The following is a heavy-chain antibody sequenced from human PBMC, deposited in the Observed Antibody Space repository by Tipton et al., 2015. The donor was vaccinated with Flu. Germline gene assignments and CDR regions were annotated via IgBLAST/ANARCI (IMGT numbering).Heavy chain of an antibody. D-gene: IGHD3-10*01. J-gene: IGHJ3*02. CDR2: IYYSGST. V-gene: IGHV4-39*07. CDR3: AGTYGSGSRYAFDI. CDR1: GGSISSSSYY. Sequence: TLSLTCTVSGGSISSSSYYWGWIRQPPGKGLEWIGGIYYSGSTYYNPSLKSRVTISVDTSKNQFSLKLSSVTAADTAVYYGAGTYGSGSRYAFDIWGQGTMVTVSS.